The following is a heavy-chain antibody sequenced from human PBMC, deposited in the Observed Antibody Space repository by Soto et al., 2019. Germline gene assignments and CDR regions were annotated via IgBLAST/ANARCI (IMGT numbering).Heavy chain of an antibody. CDR3: ARHPTNSSSWWLDP. Sequence: QVQLVESGGGLVKPGGALRLSCEGSGFTFSDYYMTWIRQAPGKGLEWVSYISYGSSYTNYADSVKGRFTISRDNSKNSLFLQMTNLRTEDTAVYYSARHPTNSSSWWLDPWGRGVLVTVSS. V-gene: IGHV3-11*06. J-gene: IGHJ5*02. D-gene: IGHD6-6*01. CDR2: ISYGSSYT. CDR1: GFTFSDYY.